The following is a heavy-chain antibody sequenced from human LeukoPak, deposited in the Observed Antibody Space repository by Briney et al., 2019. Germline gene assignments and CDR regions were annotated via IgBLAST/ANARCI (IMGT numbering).Heavy chain of an antibody. V-gene: IGHV4-59*01. CDR1: GGSTSTYY. CDR3: ARAPYYYYMDV. J-gene: IGHJ6*03. Sequence: SETLSLTCTVSGGSTSTYYWSWIRQPPGKGLEWIGYILHSGSTNYNPSLKSRVTISVDTSKNQFSLKLSSVTAADTAVYYCARAPYYYYMDVWGKGTTVTVSS. CDR2: ILHSGST.